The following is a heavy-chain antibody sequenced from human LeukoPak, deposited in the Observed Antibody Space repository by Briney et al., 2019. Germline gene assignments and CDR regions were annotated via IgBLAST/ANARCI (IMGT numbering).Heavy chain of an antibody. Sequence: PGGSLRLSCAASGFTVSSSYMSWVRQAPGKGLEWVSLIYSGGNTYYADSVKGRFTISRDNSKNTLYLQMNSLRAEDTAIYYCAKDRTVGASYWYFDLWGRGTLVTVSS. V-gene: IGHV3-53*01. CDR1: GFTVSSSY. CDR3: AKDRTVGASYWYFDL. CDR2: IYSGGNT. D-gene: IGHD1-26*01. J-gene: IGHJ2*01.